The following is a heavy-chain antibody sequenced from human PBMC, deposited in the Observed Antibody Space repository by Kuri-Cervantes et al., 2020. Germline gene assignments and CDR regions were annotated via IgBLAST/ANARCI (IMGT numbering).Heavy chain of an antibody. D-gene: IGHD4-23*01. V-gene: IGHV3-7*01. CDR2: IKYDSGET. CDR3: AAGGGWTYGGKVEH. Sequence: GESLKISCAASGFTFSTYWMAWVRQAPGEGLEWVANIKYDSGETQYLDSVRGRFTISRDNAKNSLFLQMNSLRAEDTAVYYCAAGGGWTYGGKVEHWGQGTLVTVSS. J-gene: IGHJ5*02. CDR1: GFTFSTYW.